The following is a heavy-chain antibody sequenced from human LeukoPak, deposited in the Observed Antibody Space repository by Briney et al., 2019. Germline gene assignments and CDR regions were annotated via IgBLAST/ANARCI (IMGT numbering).Heavy chain of an antibody. CDR2: IIPIFGTA. CDR1: GGTFSSYA. Sequence: SVKVSCKASGGTFSSYAISWVRQAPGQGLEWMGGIIPIFGTANYAQKFQGRVTITADESTSTAYMELSSLRSEDTAVCYCARGEPYGSGSYYNPGWFDPWGQGTLVTVSS. V-gene: IGHV1-69*01. D-gene: IGHD3-10*01. CDR3: ARGEPYGSGSYYNPGWFDP. J-gene: IGHJ5*02.